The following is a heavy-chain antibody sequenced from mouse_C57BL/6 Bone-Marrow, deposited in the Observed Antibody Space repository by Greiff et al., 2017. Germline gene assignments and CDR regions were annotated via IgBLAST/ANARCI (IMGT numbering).Heavy chain of an antibody. V-gene: IGHV1-55*01. CDR3: AREGGNYDYDGFAY. D-gene: IGHD2-4*01. Sequence: QVQLQQSGAELVKPGASVKMSCKASGYTFTSYWITWVKQRPGQGLEWIGDIYPGSGSTNYNEKFKSKATLTVDTSSSTADMQLSSLTSEDSAVYYCAREGGNYDYDGFAYWGQGTLVTVSA. CDR1: GYTFTSYW. J-gene: IGHJ3*01. CDR2: IYPGSGST.